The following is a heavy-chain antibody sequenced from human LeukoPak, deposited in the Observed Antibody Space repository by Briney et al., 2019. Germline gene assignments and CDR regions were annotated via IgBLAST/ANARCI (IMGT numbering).Heavy chain of an antibody. V-gene: IGHV4-59*02. J-gene: IGHJ3*02. Sequence: SETLSLTCIVSGDSVSSYYWSWVRQPPGKGLEWIGCLFDGGKTNYNASLSSRLTISVDTSTNHFSLRLTSVTPADTGVYYCARGGLESGYHSTDAFDIWGQGTMVTVSS. CDR3: ARGGLESGYHSTDAFDI. CDR2: LFDGGKT. CDR1: GDSVSSYY. D-gene: IGHD3-22*01.